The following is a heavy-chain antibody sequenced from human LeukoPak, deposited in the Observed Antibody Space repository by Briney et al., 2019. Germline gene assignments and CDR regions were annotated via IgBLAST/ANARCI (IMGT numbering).Heavy chain of an antibody. Sequence: YSPSFRGQVNISADKSISTAYLQWSSLKASDTAIYYCARHGGAWDCSSTSCYPFDYWGQGTLVTVSS. D-gene: IGHD2-2*01. V-gene: IGHV5-51*01. J-gene: IGHJ4*02. CDR3: ARHGGAWDCSSTSCYPFDY.